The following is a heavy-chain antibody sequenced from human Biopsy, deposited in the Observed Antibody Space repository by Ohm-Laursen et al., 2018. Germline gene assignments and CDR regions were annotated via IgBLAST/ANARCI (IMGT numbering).Heavy chain of an antibody. CDR1: GFSFDNYA. CDR2: ISSTSKTI. CDR3: ARVKLWYPYCYFDH. V-gene: IGHV3-11*01. J-gene: IGHJ2*01. Sequence: SPRLSCAASGFSFDNYAMNWIRQAPGKGLEWIADISSTSKTISYADSVKGRFTISRDNARESIYLQMSTPRAEDTAVYYCARVKLWYPYCYFDHWGRGTLVTVSS. D-gene: IGHD3-16*01.